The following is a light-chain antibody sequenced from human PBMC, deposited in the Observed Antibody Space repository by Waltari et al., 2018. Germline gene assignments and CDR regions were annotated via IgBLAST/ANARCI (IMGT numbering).Light chain of an antibody. J-gene: IGKJ2*01. CDR1: ESILYPPNNKNF. CDR3: MQALHPPYT. Sequence: DIVMTQSPDSLAVSLGERATIPCKSSESILYPPNNKNFLGWFQHKPGQPPKMLIYWASTRQSEVPARFSGSGSDTDFTLKITRVEAEDAGVYYCMQALHPPYTFGQGTKLEIK. V-gene: IGKV4-1*01. CDR2: WAS.